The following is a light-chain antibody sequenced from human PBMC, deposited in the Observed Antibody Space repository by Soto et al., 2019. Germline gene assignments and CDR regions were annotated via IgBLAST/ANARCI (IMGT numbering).Light chain of an antibody. Sequence: DIQMTQSPSAMSASVGYRVTITCRASQGISTYLAWFQQKPGKVPERLIYAASSLQTGVPSRFSGSGSLTEFTLTISSLQPEDFANYYCLQHNNYQVTFGPGKKVEI. J-gene: IGKJ3*01. CDR3: LQHNNYQVT. CDR2: AAS. CDR1: QGISTY. V-gene: IGKV1-17*03.